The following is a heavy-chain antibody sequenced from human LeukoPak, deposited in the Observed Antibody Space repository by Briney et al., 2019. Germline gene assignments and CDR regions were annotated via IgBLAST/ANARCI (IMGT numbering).Heavy chain of an antibody. J-gene: IGHJ6*03. CDR3: ARGLITMVRGAIWYYMDV. CDR1: GGSFSGYY. V-gene: IGHV4-34*01. D-gene: IGHD3-10*01. CDR2: INHSGST. Sequence: SETLSLTCAVYGGSFSGYYWSWIRQPPGKGLEWIGEINHSGSTNYNPSLKSRVTMSVDTSKNQFSLKLSSVTAADTAVYYCARGLITMVRGAIWYYMDVWGKGTTVTISS.